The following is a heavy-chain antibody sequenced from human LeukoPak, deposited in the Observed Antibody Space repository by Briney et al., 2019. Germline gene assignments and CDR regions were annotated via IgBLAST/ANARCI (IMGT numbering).Heavy chain of an antibody. Sequence: SVKVSCKASGGTFSSYAISWVRQAPGQGLEWMGGIIPIFGTANYAQKFQGRVTITADESTSTAYMELSSLRSEDTAVYYCARWSMVRGDPYDYWGQGTLVTVSS. V-gene: IGHV1-69*13. J-gene: IGHJ4*02. CDR3: ARWSMVRGDPYDY. CDR1: GGTFSSYA. CDR2: IIPIFGTA. D-gene: IGHD3-10*01.